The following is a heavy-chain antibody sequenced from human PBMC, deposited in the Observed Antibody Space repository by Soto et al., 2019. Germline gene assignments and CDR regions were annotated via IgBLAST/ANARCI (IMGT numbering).Heavy chain of an antibody. CDR1: GYTFTSYG. V-gene: IGHV1-18*04. CDR2: ISAYNGNT. D-gene: IGHD3-22*01. Sequence: ASVKVSCKASGYTFTSYGISCVRQAPGQGLEWMGWISAYNGNTNYAQKLQGRVTMTTDTSTSTAYMELRSLRSDDTAVYYCARVHTAHDSSGYYLGDNWFDPWGQGTLVTVSS. J-gene: IGHJ5*02. CDR3: ARVHTAHDSSGYYLGDNWFDP.